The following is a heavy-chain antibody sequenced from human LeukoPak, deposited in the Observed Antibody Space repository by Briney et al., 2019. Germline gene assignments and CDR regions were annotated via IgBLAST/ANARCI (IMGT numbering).Heavy chain of an antibody. V-gene: IGHV1-46*01. CDR2: INPSGGST. D-gene: IGHD2-15*01. Sequence: ASVKVSCKASGYTFTSYYMHWVRQAPGQGLEWMGIINPSGGSTSYAQKFQGRVTMTRDTSTSTVYMELSSLRSEDTAVYYCARPYCSGGDCLRYFDLWGRGTLITVSS. CDR1: GYTFTSYY. J-gene: IGHJ2*01. CDR3: ARPYCSGGDCLRYFDL.